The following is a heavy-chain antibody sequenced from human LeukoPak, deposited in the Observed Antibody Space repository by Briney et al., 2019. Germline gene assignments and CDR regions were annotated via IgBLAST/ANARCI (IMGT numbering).Heavy chain of an antibody. Sequence: PGGSLRLSCAASGFTFSSYAIHWVRQAPGKGREWVAVISYDGSNKYYADSVKGRFTISRDNSKNTLYLQMNSLRAEDTAVYYCARDGPPGVNGIDYWGQGTLVTVSS. V-gene: IGHV3-30*04. CDR2: ISYDGSNK. J-gene: IGHJ4*02. D-gene: IGHD3-22*01. CDR1: GFTFSSYA. CDR3: ARDGPPGVNGIDY.